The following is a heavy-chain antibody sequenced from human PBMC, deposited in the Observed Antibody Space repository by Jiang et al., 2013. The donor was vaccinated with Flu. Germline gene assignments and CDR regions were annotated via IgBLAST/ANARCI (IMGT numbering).Heavy chain of an antibody. D-gene: IGHD6-13*01. CDR3: ARDGGWIDSSPQYFDY. J-gene: IGHJ4*02. CDR2: IYYSGST. V-gene: IGHV4-39*07. Sequence: LLKPSETLSLTCTVSGGSISSSSYYWGWIRQPPGKGLEWIGSIYYSGSTYYNPSLKSRVTISVDTSKNQFSLKLSSVTAADTAVYYCARDGGWIDSSPQYFDYWGQGTLVTVSS. CDR1: GGSISSSSYY.